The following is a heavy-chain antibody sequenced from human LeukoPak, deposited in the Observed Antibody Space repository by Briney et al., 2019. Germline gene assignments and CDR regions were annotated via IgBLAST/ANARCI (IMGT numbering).Heavy chain of an antibody. Sequence: PSETLSLTCTVSGGSISSYYWSWIRQPPGKGLEWIGYIYYSGSTNYNPSLKSRVTISVDTPKNQFSLKLNSVTAADTAVYYCARMVQGVMGSWGQGTLVTVSS. CDR1: GGSISSYY. CDR2: IYYSGST. J-gene: IGHJ5*02. V-gene: IGHV4-59*01. CDR3: ARMVQGVMGS. D-gene: IGHD3-10*01.